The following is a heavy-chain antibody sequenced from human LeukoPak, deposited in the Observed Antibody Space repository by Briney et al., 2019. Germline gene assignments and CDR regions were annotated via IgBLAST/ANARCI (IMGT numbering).Heavy chain of an antibody. Sequence: GASVKVSCKASGYTFTSYGTSWVRQAPGQGLEWMGWISAYNGNTNYAQKLQGRVTMTTETSTSTAYMALRSMRSDDTAVYYCARVDPIVVVVAATPSYYYYMDVWGRGTTVTVSS. J-gene: IGHJ6*03. D-gene: IGHD2-15*01. CDR2: ISAYNGNT. CDR3: ARVDPIVVVVAATPSYYYYMDV. CDR1: GYTFTSYG. V-gene: IGHV1-18*01.